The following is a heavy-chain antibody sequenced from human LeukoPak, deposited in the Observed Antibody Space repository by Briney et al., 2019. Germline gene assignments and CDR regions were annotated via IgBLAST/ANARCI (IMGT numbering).Heavy chain of an antibody. J-gene: IGHJ6*02. CDR2: IIPILGIA. CDR1: GGTFSSYA. Sequence: SVKVSCKASGGTFSSYAISWVRQAPGQGLEWMGRIIPILGIANYAQKFQGRVTITADKSTSTAYMELRRLRSEDTAVYYCAYRRVDIVVVPAPTRYYYYGMDVWGQGTTVTVSS. V-gene: IGHV1-69*04. CDR3: AYRRVDIVVVPAPTRYYYYGMDV. D-gene: IGHD2-2*01.